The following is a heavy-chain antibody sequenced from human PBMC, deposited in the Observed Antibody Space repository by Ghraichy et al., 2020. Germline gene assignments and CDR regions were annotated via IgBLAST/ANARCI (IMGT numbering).Heavy chain of an antibody. D-gene: IGHD2-2*02. V-gene: IGHV4-59*08. Sequence: SCTVSGGSISSHFWSWIRQPPGKGLEWIGYIYYSGGTNYNPSFKSRVTISADSAKNQFSLKLSSVTAADTAVYYCARHFVVVPAAIMSSYYYGMDVWGQGTTVTVS. CDR3: ARHFVVVPAAIMSSYYYGMDV. CDR1: GGSISSHF. J-gene: IGHJ6*02. CDR2: IYYSGGT.